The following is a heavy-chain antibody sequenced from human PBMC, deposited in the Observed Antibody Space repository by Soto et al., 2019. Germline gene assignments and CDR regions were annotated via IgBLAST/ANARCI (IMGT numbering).Heavy chain of an antibody. V-gene: IGHV4-59*01. CDR1: GAPIRSYY. CDR3: ARDPYSGYGAFDI. J-gene: IGHJ3*02. D-gene: IGHD5-12*01. Sequence: QVQLQESGPGLVKPSETLSLTCTVSGAPIRSYYWSWIRQPPGKGLEWIGYIYYSGSTQYNSSLKSRVTISVVTFKNQFSLKLSSVTAADTAVYYCARDPYSGYGAFDIWGQGTTVIVSS. CDR2: IYYSGST.